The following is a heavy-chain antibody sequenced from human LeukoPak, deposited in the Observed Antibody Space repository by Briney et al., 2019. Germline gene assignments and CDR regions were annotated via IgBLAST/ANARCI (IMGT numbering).Heavy chain of an antibody. Sequence: PGGSLRLSCAASGFTFSSYAMNWVRQAPGKGLEWVSFISGSGDTTYYADSVKGRFTISRGNSKNTLYLQMNSLRAEDTAVYYCAKSRGESRGASNYWGQGTLVTVSS. CDR1: GFTFSSYA. CDR3: AKSRGESRGASNY. V-gene: IGHV3-23*01. D-gene: IGHD1-26*01. CDR2: ISGSGDTT. J-gene: IGHJ4*02.